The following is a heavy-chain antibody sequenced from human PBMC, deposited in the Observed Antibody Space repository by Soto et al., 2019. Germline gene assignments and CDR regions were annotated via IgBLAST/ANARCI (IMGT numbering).Heavy chain of an antibody. CDR2: INAGNDNT. Sequence: QVQLVQSGAEVKKPGASVKVSCKASGYTFTNYAIHWVRQAPGQRLEWMGWINAGNDNTKYSQKFQGRVTITRDTSASTAYMELSSLRSEDTAVYYCAREVVVTGTPFYFDYWGRGTLVTVSS. V-gene: IGHV1-3*01. CDR3: AREVVVTGTPFYFDY. D-gene: IGHD6-19*01. J-gene: IGHJ4*02. CDR1: GYTFTNYA.